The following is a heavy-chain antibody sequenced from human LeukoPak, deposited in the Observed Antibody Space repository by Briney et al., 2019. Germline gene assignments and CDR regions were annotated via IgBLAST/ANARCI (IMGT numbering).Heavy chain of an antibody. CDR2: IRYDGSNK. Sequence: GGSLRLSCAASGYTFSSYGMHWVRQAPGKGLEWVAFIRYDGSNKYYADSVKGRFTISRDNSKNTLYLQMNSLRAEDTAVYYCAKGEGIVVVPAAMDYWGQGTLVTVSS. CDR3: AKGEGIVVVPAAMDY. J-gene: IGHJ4*02. CDR1: GYTFSSYG. V-gene: IGHV3-30*02. D-gene: IGHD2-2*01.